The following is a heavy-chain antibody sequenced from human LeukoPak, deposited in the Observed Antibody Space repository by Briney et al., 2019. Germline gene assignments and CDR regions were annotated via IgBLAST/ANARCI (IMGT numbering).Heavy chain of an antibody. D-gene: IGHD2-2*01. Sequence: GGSLRLSCAASGFSLSSYWMSWVRQAPGKGLEGVANIKQDGSEKYYVDSVKGRFTISRDNAKNSLYLQMNSLRAEDTAVYYCARDLGYCSSTSCLYGGVFDYWGQGTLVTVSS. CDR1: GFSLSSYW. CDR3: ARDLGYCSSTSCLYGGVFDY. CDR2: IKQDGSEK. J-gene: IGHJ4*02. V-gene: IGHV3-7*03.